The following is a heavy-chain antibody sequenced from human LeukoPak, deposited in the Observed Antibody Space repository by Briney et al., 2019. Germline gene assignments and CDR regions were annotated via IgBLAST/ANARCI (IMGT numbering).Heavy chain of an antibody. D-gene: IGHD4-17*01. V-gene: IGHV4-34*01. CDR3: ARSQRLTVTAFDY. CDR2: INHSGST. Sequence: PSETLSLTCAVYGGSFSGYYWSWIRQPPGKGLEWIGEINHSGSTNYNPSLKSRVTISVDTSKNQFSLKLSSVAAADTAVYYCARSQRLTVTAFDYWGQGTLVTVSS. CDR1: GGSFSGYY. J-gene: IGHJ4*02.